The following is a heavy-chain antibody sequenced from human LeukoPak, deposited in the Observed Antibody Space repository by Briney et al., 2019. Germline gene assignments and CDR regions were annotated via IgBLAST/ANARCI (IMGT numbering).Heavy chain of an antibody. CDR2: TKQDGSEK. V-gene: IGHV3-7*01. D-gene: IGHD1-7*01. Sequence: PGGSLRLSCAASELTSSTSWMSWVRQAPGKGLEWVAQTKQDGSEKYYVDSVKGRFTTSRDKNSLFLQMNSVRAEDTAVYYCVGWGISGITNXWGXGTLVTVSS. CDR3: VGWGISGITNX. CDR1: ELTSSTSW. J-gene: IGHJ4*02.